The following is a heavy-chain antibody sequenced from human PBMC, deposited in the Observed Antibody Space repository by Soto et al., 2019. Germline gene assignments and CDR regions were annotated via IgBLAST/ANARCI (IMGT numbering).Heavy chain of an antibody. D-gene: IGHD6-13*01. CDR1: GGSISSGGYY. V-gene: IGHV4-61*08. CDR3: ARGRPAAGQYYFDY. J-gene: IGHJ4*02. Sequence: SETLSLTCTVSGGSISSGGYYWSWIRQHPGKGLEWIGYIYYSGSTYYNPSLKSRVTISVDTSKNQFSLKLSSVTAADTAVYYCARGRPAAGQYYFDYWGQGTLVTVSS. CDR2: IYYSGST.